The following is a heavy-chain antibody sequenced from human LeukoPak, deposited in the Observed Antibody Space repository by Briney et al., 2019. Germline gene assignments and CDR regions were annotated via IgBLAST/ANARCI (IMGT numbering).Heavy chain of an antibody. Sequence: SETLSLTCAVYGGSFSGYYWSWIRQPPGKGLEWIGEINHSGSTNYNPSLKSRVTISVDTSKNQFSLKLSSVTAAGTAVYYCARGRIFTNWFDPWGQGTLVTVSS. D-gene: IGHD2-15*01. CDR3: ARGRIFTNWFDP. J-gene: IGHJ5*02. CDR2: INHSGST. V-gene: IGHV4-34*01. CDR1: GGSFSGYY.